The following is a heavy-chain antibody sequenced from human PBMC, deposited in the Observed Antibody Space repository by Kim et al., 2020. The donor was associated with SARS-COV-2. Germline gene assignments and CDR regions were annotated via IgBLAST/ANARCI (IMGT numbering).Heavy chain of an antibody. V-gene: IGHV1-18*04. CDR2: ISAYNGNT. CDR1: GYTFTSYG. Sequence: ASVKVSCKASGYTFTSYGISWVRQAPGQGLEWMGWISAYNGNTNYAQKLQGRVTMTTDTSTSTAYIELRSLRSDDTAVYYCARDGGYCTNGVCYGIYGMDVWGQGTTVTVSS. CDR3: ARDGGYCTNGVCYGIYGMDV. J-gene: IGHJ6*02. D-gene: IGHD2-8*01.